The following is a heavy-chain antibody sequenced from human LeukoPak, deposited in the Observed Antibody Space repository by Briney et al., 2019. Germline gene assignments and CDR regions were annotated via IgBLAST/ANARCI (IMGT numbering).Heavy chain of an antibody. V-gene: IGHV3-30*03. J-gene: IGHJ4*02. CDR2: ISYDGSNK. CDR1: GFTFSSYG. D-gene: IGHD1-26*01. CDR3: ARDAYTGGSYSVYFDY. Sequence: GGSLRLSCAASGFTFSSYGMHWVRQAPGKGLEWVAVISYDGSNKYYADSVKGRFTISRDNSKNTLYLQMNSLRAEDTAVYYCARDAYTGGSYSVYFDYWGQGTLVTVSS.